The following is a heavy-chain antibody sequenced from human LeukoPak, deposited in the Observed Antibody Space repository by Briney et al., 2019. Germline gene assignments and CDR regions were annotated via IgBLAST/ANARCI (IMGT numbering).Heavy chain of an antibody. V-gene: IGHV3-11*04. Sequence: LSLTCTVSGGSISSGGYYWSWIRQPPGKGLEWVSYVSSSGSTIYYADSVKGRFTISRDNAKNSLYLQMNSLRAEDTAVYYCARGLSVEMATIEGFDYWGQGTLVTVS. CDR2: VSSSGSTI. CDR3: ARGLSVEMATIEGFDY. D-gene: IGHD5-24*01. CDR1: GGSISSGGYY. J-gene: IGHJ4*02.